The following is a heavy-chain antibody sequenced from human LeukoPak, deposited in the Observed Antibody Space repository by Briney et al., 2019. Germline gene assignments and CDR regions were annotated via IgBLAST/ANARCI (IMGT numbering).Heavy chain of an antibody. CDR2: INHSGST. CDR3: ARGSYCSSPTCREFYYYYGMDV. V-gene: IGHV4-34*01. D-gene: IGHD2-2*01. J-gene: IGHJ6*02. CDR1: GGSFSGYY. Sequence: SETLSLTCAVCGGSFSGYYWSWIRQPPGKGLEWIGEINHSGSTNYNPSLKSRVTISVDTSKNQFSLKLSSVTAADTAVYYCARGSYCSSPTCREFYYYYGMDVWGQGTTVTVSS.